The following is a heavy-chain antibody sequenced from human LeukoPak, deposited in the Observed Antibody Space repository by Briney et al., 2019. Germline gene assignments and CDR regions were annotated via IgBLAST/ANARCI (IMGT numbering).Heavy chain of an antibody. CDR2: IRSKAYGGTT. V-gene: IGHV3-48*04. D-gene: IGHD3-10*01. Sequence: GGSLRLSCAASGFTFSSYGMHWVRQAPGKGLEWVGFIRSKAYGGTTEYAASVKGRFTISRDNAKNSLYLQMNSLRAEDTAVYYCAIPPLSGTGSSRPLAGMDVWGQGTTVTVSS. J-gene: IGHJ6*02. CDR1: GFTFSSYG. CDR3: AIPPLSGTGSSRPLAGMDV.